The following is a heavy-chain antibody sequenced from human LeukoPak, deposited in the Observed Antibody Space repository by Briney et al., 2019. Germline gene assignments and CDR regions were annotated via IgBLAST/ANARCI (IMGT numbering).Heavy chain of an antibody. CDR3: ARLFYSTGWYYFDY. Sequence: KPSETLSLTCTVSGGSISSSSYYWGWIRQPPGKGLEWIGSIYYSGSTYYNPSLKSRVTISVDTSKNQFSLKLSSVTAADTAVYYCARLFYSTGWYYFDYWGQGTLVTVSS. D-gene: IGHD6-19*01. CDR2: IYYSGST. CDR1: GGSISSSSYY. J-gene: IGHJ4*02. V-gene: IGHV4-39*07.